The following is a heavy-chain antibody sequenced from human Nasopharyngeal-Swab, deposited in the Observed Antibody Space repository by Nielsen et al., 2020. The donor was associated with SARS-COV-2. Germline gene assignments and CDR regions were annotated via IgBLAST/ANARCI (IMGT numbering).Heavy chain of an antibody. D-gene: IGHD2-15*01. CDR1: GFTFSDPA. CDR2: IRSKGNNYAT. CDR3: TRCGGGCYSGRDY. V-gene: IGHV3-73*01. J-gene: IGHJ4*02. Sequence: GESLKISCAASGFTFSDPAIHWVRQASGKGLEWVGRIRSKGNNYATAYAASVKGRFIIFRDDPTNTAYLQMNSLKTEDTAMYHCTRCGGGCYSGRDYWGQGTLVTVSS.